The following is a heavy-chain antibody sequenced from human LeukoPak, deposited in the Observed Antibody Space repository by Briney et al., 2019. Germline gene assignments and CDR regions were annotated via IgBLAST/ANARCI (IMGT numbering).Heavy chain of an antibody. CDR1: GYTFTDYF. Sequence: GASVEVSCKASGYTFTDYFMHWVRQAPGQGLEWMGWINPKSGGTSYAQKFQGRVTMTRDTSISTAYMELSRLTSDDTAVYYCASVTLSAYDGDYWGQGTLVTVSS. J-gene: IGHJ4*02. V-gene: IGHV1-2*02. CDR2: INPKSGGT. CDR3: ASVTLSAYDGDY. D-gene: IGHD5-12*01.